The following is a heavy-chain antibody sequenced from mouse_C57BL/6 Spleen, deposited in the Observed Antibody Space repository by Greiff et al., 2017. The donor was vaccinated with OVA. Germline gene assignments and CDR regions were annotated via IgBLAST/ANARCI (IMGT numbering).Heavy chain of an antibody. CDR2: IDPANGNT. J-gene: IGHJ3*01. V-gene: IGHV14-3*01. Sequence: VQLKQSVAELVRPGASVKLSCTASGFNIKNTYMHWVKQRPEQGLEWIGRIDPANGNTKYAPKFQGKATITADTSSNTAYLQLSSLTSEDTAIYYCASPYYYGRSRFAYWGQGTLVTVSA. D-gene: IGHD1-1*01. CDR3: ASPYYYGRSRFAY. CDR1: GFNIKNTY.